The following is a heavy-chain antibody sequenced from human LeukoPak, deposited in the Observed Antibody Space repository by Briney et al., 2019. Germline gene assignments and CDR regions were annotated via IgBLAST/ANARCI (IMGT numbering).Heavy chain of an antibody. V-gene: IGHV3-7*01. D-gene: IGHD1-7*01. CDR1: GFSLSSYW. J-gene: IGHJ4*02. CDR3: ARGRGLELLWDPFDY. Sequence: PGGSLRLSCAASGFSLSSYWMTWVRQAPGKGLEWVANIKQDGSEKNYVDSVKGRFTISRDNAKNSLYLQMNSLRAEDTAVYYCARGRGLELLWDPFDYWGQGTLVTVSS. CDR2: IKQDGSEK.